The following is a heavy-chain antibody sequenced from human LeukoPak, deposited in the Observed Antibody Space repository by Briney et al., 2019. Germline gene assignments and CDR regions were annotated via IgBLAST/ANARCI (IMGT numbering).Heavy chain of an antibody. CDR3: AKDGIDGSSFWPGDY. CDR1: GYTFTSYY. CDR2: INPSGGST. Sequence: VASVKVSCKASGYTFTSYYMHWVRQAPGQGLEWMGIINPSGGSTSYAQKFQGRVTMTRDTSTSTVYMELSSLRSEDTAVYYCAKDGIDGSSFWPGDYWGQGTLVSVSS. J-gene: IGHJ4*02. V-gene: IGHV1-46*01. D-gene: IGHD1-26*01.